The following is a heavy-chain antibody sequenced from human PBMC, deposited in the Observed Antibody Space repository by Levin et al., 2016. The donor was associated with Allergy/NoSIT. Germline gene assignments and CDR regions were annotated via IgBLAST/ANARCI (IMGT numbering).Heavy chain of an antibody. CDR1: GFTFSSYA. CDR3: AKTFINVYNVIDY. CDR2: ISGRGGRT. Sequence: GESLKISCAASGFTFSSYAMSWVRQAPGKGLEWVSGISGRGGRTYYADSVKGRFTISRDNSRNTLYLQMNSLRAEDTAVYYCAKTFINVYNVIDYWGQGTLVTVSS. J-gene: IGHJ4*02. V-gene: IGHV3-23*01. D-gene: IGHD5-24*01.